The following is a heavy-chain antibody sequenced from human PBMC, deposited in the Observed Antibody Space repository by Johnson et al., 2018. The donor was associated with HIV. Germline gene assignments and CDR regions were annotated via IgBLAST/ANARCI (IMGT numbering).Heavy chain of an antibody. V-gene: IGHV3-23*04. J-gene: IGHJ3*02. Sequence: VQLVESGGGLVQPGGSLRLSCAASGFTFSSYAMSWVRQAPGKGLEWVSAISGSGGSTYYADSVKGRFTISRDNSKNTLYLQMNSMRAEDTAIYYCAKVDDLATMIVGDAFDIWGQGTMVTVSP. CDR3: AKVDDLATMIVGDAFDI. CDR2: ISGSGGST. D-gene: IGHD5-12*01. CDR1: GFTFSSYA.